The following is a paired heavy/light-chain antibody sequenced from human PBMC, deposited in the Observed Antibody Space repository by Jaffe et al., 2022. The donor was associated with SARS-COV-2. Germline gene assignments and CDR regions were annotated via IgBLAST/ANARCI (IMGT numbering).Heavy chain of an antibody. CDR1: GFTFSSYS. V-gene: IGHV3-21*01. D-gene: IGHD2-2*01. J-gene: IGHJ6*03. Sequence: EVQLVESGGGLVKPGGSLRLSCAASGFTFSSYSMNWVRQAPGKGLEWVSSISSSSSYIYYADSVKGRFTISRDNAKNSLYLQMNSLRAEDTAVYYCARDCSSTSCYVFASYYYYMDVWGKGTTVTVSS. CDR3: ARDCSSTSCYVFASYYYYMDV. CDR2: ISSSSSYI.
Light chain of an antibody. CDR3: SSYTSSSTHWV. CDR1: SSDVGGYNY. CDR2: DVS. J-gene: IGLJ3*02. V-gene: IGLV2-14*01. Sequence: QSALTQPASVSGSPGQSITISCTGTSSDVGGYNYVSWYQQHPGKAPKLMIYDVSNRPSGVSNRFSGSKSGNTASLTISGLQAEDEADYYCSSYTSSSTHWVFGGGTKLTVL.